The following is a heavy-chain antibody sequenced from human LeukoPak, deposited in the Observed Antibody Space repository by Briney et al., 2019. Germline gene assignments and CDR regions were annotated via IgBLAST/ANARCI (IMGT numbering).Heavy chain of an antibody. CDR3: ASRDTAMVAFDY. J-gene: IGHJ4*02. Sequence: GGSLRLSCAASGFTFSSYAMSWVRQAPGKGLEWVSAISGSGGSTYYADSVKGRFTTSRDNSKNTLYLQMNSLRAEDTAVYYCASRDTAMVAFDYWGQGTLVTVSS. CDR2: ISGSGGST. V-gene: IGHV3-23*01. D-gene: IGHD5-18*01. CDR1: GFTFSSYA.